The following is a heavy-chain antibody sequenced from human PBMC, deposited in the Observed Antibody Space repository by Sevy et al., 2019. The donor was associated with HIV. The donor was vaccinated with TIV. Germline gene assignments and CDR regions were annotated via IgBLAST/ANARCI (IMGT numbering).Heavy chain of an antibody. V-gene: IGHV3-23*01. CDR2: ISASGDST. D-gene: IGHD3-3*01. J-gene: IGHJ4*02. CDR1: GFTFSTYA. CDR3: VGRKVGDFWSGSIRGPWAGGPLFDY. Sequence: GGSLRLSCAASGFTFSTYAMSWVRQAPGKGPEWVSYISASGDSTYYADSVKGRFTISRDNSKNTLYLQMNSLRAGDTAVYYCVGRKVGDFWSGSIRGPWAGGPLFDYWGQGTLVTVSS.